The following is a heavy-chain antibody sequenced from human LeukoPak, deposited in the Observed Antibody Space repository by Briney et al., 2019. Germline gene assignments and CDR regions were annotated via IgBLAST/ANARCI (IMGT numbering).Heavy chain of an antibody. J-gene: IGHJ3*02. CDR2: IYYGGST. Sequence: PSETLSLTCTVSGGSISSSSYYWGWIRQPPGKGLEWIGSIYYGGSTYYNPSLKSRVTISVDTSKNQFSLKLSSVTAADTAVYYCAREERNVEMLGRGYGRWENGDLGLIWGQGTMVTVSS. CDR3: AREERNVEMLGRGYGRWENGDLGLI. CDR1: GGSISSSSYY. V-gene: IGHV4-39*07. D-gene: IGHD5-24*01.